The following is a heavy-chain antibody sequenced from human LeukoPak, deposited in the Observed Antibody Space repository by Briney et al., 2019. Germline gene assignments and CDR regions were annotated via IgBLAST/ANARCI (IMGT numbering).Heavy chain of an antibody. CDR3: ARQWTKSFDI. Sequence: GESLKISCKGSGFDISSYWIGWVRQVPGKGLEWMGSIYPRDSATTYSPSFQGHVTISVDTSINTAYLHWSSLRASDTAMYFCARQWTKSFDIWGQGTMVIVSS. CDR1: GFDISSYW. V-gene: IGHV5-51*01. D-gene: IGHD3/OR15-3a*01. CDR2: IYPRDSAT. J-gene: IGHJ3*02.